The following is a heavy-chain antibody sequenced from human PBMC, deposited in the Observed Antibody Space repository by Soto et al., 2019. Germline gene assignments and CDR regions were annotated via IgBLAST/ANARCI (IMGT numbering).Heavy chain of an antibody. CDR2: IDPSDSYT. Sequence: PGESLKISCQGSGYSFTSHWITWVRQTPGKGLEWMGRIDPSDSYTNYSPSFQGRVTISADRSISTAFLQWSSLEASDTAIYYCARQGRDGHNQGYGMDVWGQGTTVTVSS. CDR3: ARQGRDGHNQGYGMDV. V-gene: IGHV5-10-1*01. CDR1: GYSFTSHW. J-gene: IGHJ6*02.